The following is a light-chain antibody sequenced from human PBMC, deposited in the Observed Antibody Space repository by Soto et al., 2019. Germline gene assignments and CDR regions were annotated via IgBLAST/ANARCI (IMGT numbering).Light chain of an antibody. CDR2: GNS. V-gene: IGLV1-40*01. Sequence: SVLTQPPSVSGAPGQRVTISCTGSSSNIGAGYDVHWYQQLPGTAPKLLIYGNSNRPSGVPDRFSGSKSGTSASLAITGLQAEDEADYYCQSYDSSLSVPLVFGTGTKVTVL. J-gene: IGLJ1*01. CDR1: SSNIGAGYD. CDR3: QSYDSSLSVPLV.